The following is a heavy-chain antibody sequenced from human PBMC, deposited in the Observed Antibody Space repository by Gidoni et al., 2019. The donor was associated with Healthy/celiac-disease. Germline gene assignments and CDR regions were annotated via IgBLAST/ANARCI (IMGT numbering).Heavy chain of an antibody. Sequence: QLQLQESGPGLVKPSEPLSLTCTVSGGSISSSSYYWGWIRQPPGKGLEWIGSIYYSGSTYYNPSLKSRVTISVDTSKNQFSLKLSSVTAADTAVYYCARLRAVAGTGEVDYWGQGTLVTVSS. CDR1: GGSISSSSYY. CDR2: IYYSGST. J-gene: IGHJ4*02. V-gene: IGHV4-39*01. CDR3: ARLRAVAGTGEVDY. D-gene: IGHD6-19*01.